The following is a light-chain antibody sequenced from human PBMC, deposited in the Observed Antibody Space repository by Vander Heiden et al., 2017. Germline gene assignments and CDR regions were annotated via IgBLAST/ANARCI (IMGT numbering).Light chain of an antibody. CDR3: YSTDSSVNQEGV. V-gene: IGLV3-10*01. CDR1: ALSKKY. Sequence: SYGLTPPSSVSVSPGQTARFTCAGDALSKKYVYWYQQKSGQAAVLVMYEDSKRPSGIPERFSGSSSRTMATLTISGAQVEDEADYYCYSTDSSVNQEGVFGGGTKVTVL. J-gene: IGLJ2*01. CDR2: EDS.